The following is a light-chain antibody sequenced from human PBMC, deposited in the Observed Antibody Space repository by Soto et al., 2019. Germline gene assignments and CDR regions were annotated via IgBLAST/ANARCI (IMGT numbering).Light chain of an antibody. CDR1: QSVSYSSDKRNC. V-gene: IGKV4-1*01. Sequence: DIVMTQSPDSLAVSLGERATINCKSSQSVSYSSDKRNCLAWYQQKPGLPPKLLIYWASTRESGVPDRFSGTVSGTDFTLTISSFQAEDVAVYYCQQSYSSPLTFGGGTKGEIK. CDR2: WAS. J-gene: IGKJ4*01. CDR3: QQSYSSPLT.